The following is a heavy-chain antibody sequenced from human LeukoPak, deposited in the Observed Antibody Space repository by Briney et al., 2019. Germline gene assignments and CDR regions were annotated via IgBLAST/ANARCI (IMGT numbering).Heavy chain of an antibody. CDR3: ARASHSNLNYYYYYYMDV. V-gene: IGHV3-53*01. J-gene: IGHJ6*03. CDR1: GFTVSSNY. Sequence: GGSLRLSCAASGFTVSSNYMSWVRQAPGKGLEWVSVIYSGGNTYYADSVKGRFTISRDNSKNTLYLQMNSLRAEDTAVYYCARASHSNLNYYYYYYMDVWGKGTTVTVSS. D-gene: IGHD4-11*01. CDR2: IYSGGNT.